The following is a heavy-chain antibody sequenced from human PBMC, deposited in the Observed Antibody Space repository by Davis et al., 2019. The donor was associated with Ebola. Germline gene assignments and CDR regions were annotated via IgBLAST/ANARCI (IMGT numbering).Heavy chain of an antibody. D-gene: IGHD2-21*01. CDR1: GFTFSSYW. CDR3: AKDKNPRYCGGDCYNWFDP. Sequence: GESLKISCAASGFTFSSYWMSWVRQAPGKGLEWVAVISYDGSNKYYADSVKGRFTISRDNSKNTLYLQMNSLRAEDTAVYYCAKDKNPRYCGGDCYNWFDPWGQGTLVTVSS. V-gene: IGHV3-30*18. J-gene: IGHJ5*02. CDR2: ISYDGSNK.